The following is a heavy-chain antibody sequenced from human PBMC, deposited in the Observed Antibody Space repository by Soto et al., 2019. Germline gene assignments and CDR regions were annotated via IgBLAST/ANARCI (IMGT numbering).Heavy chain of an antibody. CDR3: ARDGRYDSSGYYYGPYYYYYGMDV. CDR1: GYTFTGYY. V-gene: IGHV1-2*02. J-gene: IGHJ6*02. Sequence: QVQLVQSGAEVKKPGASVKVSCKASGYTFTGYYMHWVRQAPGQGLEWMGWINPNSGGTNYAQKFQGRVTMTRDTSISTAYMELSRLRSDDTAVYYCARDGRYDSSGYYYGPYYYYYGMDVWGQGTTVTVSS. D-gene: IGHD3-22*01. CDR2: INPNSGGT.